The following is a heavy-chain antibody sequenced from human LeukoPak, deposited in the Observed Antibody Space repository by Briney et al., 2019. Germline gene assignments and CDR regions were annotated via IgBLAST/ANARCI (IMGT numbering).Heavy chain of an antibody. J-gene: IGHJ4*02. CDR1: GFTFSSYA. CDR2: ISGSGGST. CDR3: AKDPRGSPEALFDY. Sequence: GGSLRLSCAASGFTFSSYAMSWVRQAPGKGLEWVSAISGSGGSTYYADSVKGRFTISRDNSKNTLYLKMNSLRAEDKAVYFCAKDPRGSPEALFDYWGQGTLVTVSS. D-gene: IGHD1-14*01. V-gene: IGHV3-23*01.